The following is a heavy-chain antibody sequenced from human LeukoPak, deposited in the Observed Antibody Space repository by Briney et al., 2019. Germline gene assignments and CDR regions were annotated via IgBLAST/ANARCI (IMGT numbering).Heavy chain of an antibody. CDR1: GYGFTSFW. CDR3: ARGSSSSRYYYYYMDV. V-gene: IGHV5-51*01. D-gene: IGHD6-6*01. J-gene: IGHJ6*03. CDR2: IYPGDSDT. Sequence: EESLKISCKGSGYGFTSFWIAWVRQMPGKGLEWMGIIYPGDSDTRYSPSFQGQVTISADKSISTAYLQWSSLKASDTAMYYCARGSSSSRYYYYYMDVWGKGTRSPSP.